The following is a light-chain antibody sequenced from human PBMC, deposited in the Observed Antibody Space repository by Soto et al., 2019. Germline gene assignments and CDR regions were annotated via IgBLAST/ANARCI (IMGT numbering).Light chain of an antibody. CDR2: QDS. CDR1: KLGDKY. CDR3: QAWDSSTAHVV. V-gene: IGLV3-1*01. J-gene: IGLJ2*01. Sequence: SYELTQPPSVSVSPGQTASITCSGEKLGDKYACWYQQKPGQSPVLVIYQDSKRPSGIPERFSGSNSGNTATLTISGTQAMDEADYYCQAWDSSTAHVVFGGGTKVIVL.